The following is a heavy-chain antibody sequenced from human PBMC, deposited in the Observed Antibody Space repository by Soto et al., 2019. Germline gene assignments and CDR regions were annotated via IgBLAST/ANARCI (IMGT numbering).Heavy chain of an antibody. D-gene: IGHD3-10*01. CDR1: GYIFHNYG. CDR3: AREGYYSGSESYSPPRYYGMDV. CDR2: ISEYNGNT. Sequence: QVQLVQSGAEVKKPGASVKVSCKTSGYIFHNYGISWVRQAPGQGLEWMGWISEYNGNTKYAQKFQGRVTMATDTSTRTAYMELRSLRSDDTAVYYCAREGYYSGSESYSPPRYYGMDVWGQGTTVTVSS. V-gene: IGHV1-18*01. J-gene: IGHJ6*02.